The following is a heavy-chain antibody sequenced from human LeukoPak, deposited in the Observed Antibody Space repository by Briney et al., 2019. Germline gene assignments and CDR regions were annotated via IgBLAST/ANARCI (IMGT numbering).Heavy chain of an antibody. J-gene: IGHJ4*02. CDR1: GFTFSSYS. CDR3: ARVPGIYDSSGYLSPPLDY. V-gene: IGHV3-21*01. D-gene: IGHD3-22*01. Sequence: GGSLRLSCAASGFTFSSYSMNWVRQAPGKGLEWVSSISSSSSYIYYADSVKGRFTISRDNAKNSLYLQMNSLRAEDTAVYYCARVPGIYDSSGYLSPPLDYWGQGTLVTVSS. CDR2: ISSSSSYI.